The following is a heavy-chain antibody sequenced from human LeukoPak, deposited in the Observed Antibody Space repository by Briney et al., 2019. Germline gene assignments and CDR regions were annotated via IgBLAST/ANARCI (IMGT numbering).Heavy chain of an antibody. V-gene: IGHV4-34*08. CDR3: AMGAIVATIDY. J-gene: IGHJ4*02. D-gene: IGHD5-12*01. CDR2: INDSGST. Sequence: SETLSLTCEVSGRTFSGYYWSWIRQPPGKGLDWIGEINDSGSTNYNPSLKSRVTISVDTSKNQFSLNLTSVTAADTAVYYCAMGAIVATIDYWGQGTLVTVSS. CDR1: GRTFSGYY.